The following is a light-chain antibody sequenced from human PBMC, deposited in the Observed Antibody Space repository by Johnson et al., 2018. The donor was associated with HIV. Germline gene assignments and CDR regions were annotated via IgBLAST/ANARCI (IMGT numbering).Light chain of an antibody. Sequence: QSVLTQPPSVSAAPGQKVTISCSGSSSNIGNNYVSWYQQLPGTAPKLLIYDNNKRPSGIPDRFSGSKSGTSATLGIPGPQTGDEADYYCGTWDSSLSDYVFGTGTKVTVL. CDR2: DNN. CDR1: SSNIGNNY. CDR3: GTWDSSLSDYV. J-gene: IGLJ1*01. V-gene: IGLV1-51*01.